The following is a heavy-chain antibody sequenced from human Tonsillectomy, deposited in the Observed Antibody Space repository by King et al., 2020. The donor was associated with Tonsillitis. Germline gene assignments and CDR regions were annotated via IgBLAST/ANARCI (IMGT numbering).Heavy chain of an antibody. CDR2: IDYSGGP. CDR1: WGSISSCGYY. D-gene: IGHD2-2*01. CDR3: ASYHSSGTTCYWGY. J-gene: IGHJ4*02. V-gene: IGHV4-31*03. Sequence: QLQESGPGLVKPSQTLSLTCSVSWGSISSCGYYCSWIRQHPGKGLEWIGYIDYSGGPHYNPSLKSRVNMSVDTHKNQFSLSLTSVTAADTAVYFCASYHSSGTTCYWGYWGQGTLVTVSS.